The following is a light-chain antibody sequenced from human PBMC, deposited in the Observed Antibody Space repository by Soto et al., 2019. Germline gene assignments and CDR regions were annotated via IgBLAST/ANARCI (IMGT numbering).Light chain of an antibody. CDR3: LQRSRWRPIT. V-gene: IGKV3-11*01. CDR2: EAS. J-gene: IGKJ5*01. Sequence: EIVLTQSPATLTLSPGARATLSCRASQSVNTFFLWYHHRPGQAPRALIYEASHRATGIPARFRGSGSGTDFALTISSLEPEDAGIYYCLQRSRWRPITFGQGTRLEV. CDR1: QSVNTF.